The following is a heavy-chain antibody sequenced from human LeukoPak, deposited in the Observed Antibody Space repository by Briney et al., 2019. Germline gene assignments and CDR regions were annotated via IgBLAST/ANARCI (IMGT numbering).Heavy chain of an antibody. CDR2: IYYSGST. V-gene: IGHV4-61*01. D-gene: IGHD6-19*01. J-gene: IGHJ5*02. CDR3: ARLGYSSGP. CDR1: GGSVSSGSYY. Sequence: SETLSLTCSVSGGSVSSGSYYWSWIRQPPGKGLEWIGDIYYSGSTNYSPSLKSRVTISVDTSKNQFSLKLSSVTAADTAVYYCARLGYSSGPWGQGTLVTVSS.